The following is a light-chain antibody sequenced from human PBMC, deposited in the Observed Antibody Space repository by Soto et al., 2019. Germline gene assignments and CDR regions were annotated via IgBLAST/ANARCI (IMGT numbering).Light chain of an antibody. J-gene: IGLJ1*01. V-gene: IGLV2-14*03. CDR1: SSDVGGYNY. CDR2: DVS. Sequence: QSELTQPASVSGSPGQSITISCTGTSSDVGGYNYVSWYQHHPGKVPHLMIYDVSNRPSGVSNRFSGSKSGNTASLTISGLQAEDEADYYCYSYTSSNTYVFGTGTKVTVL. CDR3: YSYTSSNTYV.